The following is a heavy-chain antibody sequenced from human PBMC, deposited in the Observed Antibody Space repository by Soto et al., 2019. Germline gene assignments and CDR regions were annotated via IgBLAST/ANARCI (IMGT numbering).Heavy chain of an antibody. J-gene: IGHJ4*02. D-gene: IGHD5-12*01. CDR2: ISGYNANT. V-gene: IGHV1-18*01. Sequence: QVQLVQSGPEVKKPGASVKVSCKGSGYTFNSFGISWVRQAPGQGLEWMGWISGYNANTKYAQKFQGRVTMTTDTSTSTAYMDLRSAKSDDTTVYYCARYCWLGRLPYRFDFWCQGALGSVAS. CDR1: GYTFNSFG. CDR3: ARYCWLGRLPYRFDF.